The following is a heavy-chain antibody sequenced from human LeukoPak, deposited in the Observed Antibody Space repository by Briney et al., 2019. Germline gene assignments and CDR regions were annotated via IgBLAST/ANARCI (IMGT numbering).Heavy chain of an antibody. Sequence: GGSLRLSCAASGFTFSSYAMSWVRQAPGKGLEWVSAISGSGGSTYYADSVKGRFTISRDNSKNTLYLQMNSLRAEDTAVYYCAKDTYGSGSYHLDYWGQGTLVTVSS. CDR3: AKDTYGSGSYHLDY. J-gene: IGHJ4*02. D-gene: IGHD3-10*01. CDR2: ISGSGGST. V-gene: IGHV3-23*01. CDR1: GFTFSSYA.